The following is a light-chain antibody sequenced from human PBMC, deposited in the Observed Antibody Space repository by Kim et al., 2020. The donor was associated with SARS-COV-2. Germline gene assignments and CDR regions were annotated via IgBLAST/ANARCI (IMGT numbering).Light chain of an antibody. CDR3: QQRANWPSLT. V-gene: IGKV3-11*01. Sequence: EIVLTQSPGTLSLSPGDTATLSCRASQSVAFYLAWYQQKPGQAPRLLIYDASRRASGIPASFSGSGSDTDFTLTISSLEPGDFGVYYCQQRANWPSLTFGGGTKVDIK. CDR1: QSVAFY. CDR2: DAS. J-gene: IGKJ4*01.